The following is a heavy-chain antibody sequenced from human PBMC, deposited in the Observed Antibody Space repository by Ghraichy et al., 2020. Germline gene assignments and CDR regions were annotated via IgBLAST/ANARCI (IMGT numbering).Heavy chain of an antibody. J-gene: IGHJ4*02. CDR2: ISGSGGST. Sequence: GESLNISCAASGFTFSSYAMSWVRQAPGKGLEWVSAISGSGGSTYYADSVKGRFTISRDNSKNTLYLQMNSLRAEDTAVYYCAKDQKGSYYTVFDYWGQGTLVTVSS. CDR1: GFTFSSYA. D-gene: IGHD3-10*01. CDR3: AKDQKGSYYTVFDY. V-gene: IGHV3-23*01.